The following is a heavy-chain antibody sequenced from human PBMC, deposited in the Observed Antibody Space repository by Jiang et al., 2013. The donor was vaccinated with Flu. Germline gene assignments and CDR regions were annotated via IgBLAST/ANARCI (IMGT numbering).Heavy chain of an antibody. CDR3: ARSIVVVLATTYNWLDP. CDR2: IYSSGTT. J-gene: IGHJ5*02. D-gene: IGHD2-21*01. CDR1: GGSISSYY. Sequence: GPGLVKPSETLSLTCTVSGGSISSYYWSWIRQPPGKGLQWIGNIYSSGTTNYNPSLKGRVTISLDTSKNEFSLKLSSVTAADTAVYYCARSIVVVLATTYNWLDPWGQGTLVTVSS. V-gene: IGHV4-59*13.